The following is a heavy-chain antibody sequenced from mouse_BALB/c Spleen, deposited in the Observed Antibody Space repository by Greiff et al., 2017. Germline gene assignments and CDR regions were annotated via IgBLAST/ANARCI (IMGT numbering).Heavy chain of an antibody. V-gene: IGHV1S22*01. Sequence: LQHPGSELVRPGASVKLSCKASGYTFTSYWMHWVKQRHGQGLEWIGNIYPGSGSTNYDEKFKSKGTLTVDTSSSTAYMHLSSLTSEDSAVYYCTRTPYGNYAMDYWGQGTSVTVSS. CDR2: IYPGSGST. CDR3: TRTPYGNYAMDY. CDR1: GYTFTSYW. D-gene: IGHD2-1*01. J-gene: IGHJ4*01.